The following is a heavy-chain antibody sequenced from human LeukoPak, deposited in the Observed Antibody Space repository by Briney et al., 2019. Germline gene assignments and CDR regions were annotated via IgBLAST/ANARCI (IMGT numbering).Heavy chain of an antibody. CDR3: AGFRTWSNIAAASKALDY. V-gene: IGHV4-34*01. J-gene: IGHJ4*02. Sequence: SETLSLTFTVSGGSISSYYWSWIRQPPGKGLEWIGEINHSGSTNYNPSLKSRVTISVDTSKNQFSLKLSSVTAADTAVYYCAGFRTWSNIAAASKALDYWGQGTLVTVSS. CDR1: GGSISSYY. D-gene: IGHD6-13*01. CDR2: INHSGST.